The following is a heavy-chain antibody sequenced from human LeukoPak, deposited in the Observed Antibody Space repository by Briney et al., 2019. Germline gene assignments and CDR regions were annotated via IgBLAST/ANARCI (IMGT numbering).Heavy chain of an antibody. CDR2: IYYSGST. CDR1: GGSISSYY. J-gene: IGHJ3*02. V-gene: IGHV4-59*01. CDR3: ARAYSSYLLGVAI. Sequence: PSETLSLTCTVSGGSISSYYWSWIRQPPGKGLEWIGYIYYSGSTNYNPSLKSRVTISVDTSKNQFSLKLSSVTAADTAVYYCARAYSSYLLGVAIWGQGTMVTVSS. D-gene: IGHD6-6*01.